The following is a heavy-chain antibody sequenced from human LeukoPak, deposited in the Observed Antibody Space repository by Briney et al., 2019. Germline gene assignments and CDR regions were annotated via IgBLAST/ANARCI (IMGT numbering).Heavy chain of an antibody. CDR3: ARGYYDSSGYFSFDY. D-gene: IGHD3-22*01. J-gene: IGHJ4*02. V-gene: IGHV4-34*01. CDR2: IYYSGST. CDR1: GGSFSGYY. Sequence: SETLSLTCAVYGGSFSGYYWGWIRQPPGKGLEWIGSIYYSGSTYYNPSLKSRVTISVDTSKNQFSLKLSSVTAADTAVYYCARGYYDSSGYFSFDYWGQGTLVTVSS.